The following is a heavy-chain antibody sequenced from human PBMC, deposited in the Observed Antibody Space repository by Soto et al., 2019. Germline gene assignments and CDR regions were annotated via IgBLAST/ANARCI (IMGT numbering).Heavy chain of an antibody. D-gene: IGHD2-15*01. CDR1: GYTLTELS. Sequence: ASVKVSCKVSGYTLTELSMHWVRQAPGKGLEWMGGFDPEDGETIYAQKFQGRVTMTEDTSTDTAYMELSSLRSEDTAVYYCATTAGCSGGSCYPGVDYWGQGTLVTVSS. CDR3: ATTAGCSGGSCYPGVDY. J-gene: IGHJ4*02. CDR2: FDPEDGET. V-gene: IGHV1-24*01.